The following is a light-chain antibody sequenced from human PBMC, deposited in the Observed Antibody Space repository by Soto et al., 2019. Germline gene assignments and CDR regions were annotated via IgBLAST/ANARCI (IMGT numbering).Light chain of an antibody. CDR1: SSDVGGYNY. CDR3: SSYTSSSTLV. J-gene: IGLJ2*01. CDR2: EVS. Sequence: QSVLTQPASVSGSPGQSITISCTGTSSDVGGYNYVSWYQQHPGKAPKLMIYEVSNRPSGVSNRFSACKSGNTASLTISGLQAEDEADYYCSSYTSSSTLVFGGGTKVTVL. V-gene: IGLV2-14*01.